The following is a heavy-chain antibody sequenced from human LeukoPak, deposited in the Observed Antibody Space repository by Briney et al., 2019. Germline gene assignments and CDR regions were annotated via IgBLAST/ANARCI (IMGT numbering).Heavy chain of an antibody. D-gene: IGHD3-22*01. V-gene: IGHV3-53*04. CDR2: IYSGGAT. CDR1: GFPVSGNY. CDR3: ARWKMEGIVVDVFDI. Sequence: PGGSLRLSCAASGFPVSGNYMSWVRQAPGKGLEWASAIYSGGATYYTDSVKGRFTMSRHTSKNTLDLQMNSLRVEDTAVYYCARWKMEGIVVDVFDIWGQGTRVTVSS. J-gene: IGHJ3*02.